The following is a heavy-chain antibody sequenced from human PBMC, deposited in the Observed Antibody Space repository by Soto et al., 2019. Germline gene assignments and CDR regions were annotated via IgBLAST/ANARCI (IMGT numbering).Heavy chain of an antibody. V-gene: IGHV3-30-3*01. D-gene: IGHD4-4*01. J-gene: IGHJ5*02. CDR1: GFTFSSYA. Sequence: QVQLVESGGGVVQPGRSLRLSCAASGFTFSSYAMHWVRQAPGKGLEWVAVISYDGSNKYYADSVKGRFTISRDNSKNTLYLQMNSLRAEDTAVYYCARGTTARAFDPWGQGTLVTVSS. CDR3: ARGTTARAFDP. CDR2: ISYDGSNK.